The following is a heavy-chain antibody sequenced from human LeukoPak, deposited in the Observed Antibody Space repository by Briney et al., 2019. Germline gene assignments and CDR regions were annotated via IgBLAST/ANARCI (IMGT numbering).Heavy chain of an antibody. Sequence: SVKVSCKASGGTFSSYAISWVRQAPGQGLEWMGGIIPIFGTANYAQKFQGRVTITADESTSTAYMELSSLRSEDTAVYYCARDLARAGATTGDYWGQGTLVTVSS. CDR2: IIPIFGTA. J-gene: IGHJ4*02. V-gene: IGHV1-69*13. D-gene: IGHD1-26*01. CDR1: GGTFSSYA. CDR3: ARDLARAGATTGDY.